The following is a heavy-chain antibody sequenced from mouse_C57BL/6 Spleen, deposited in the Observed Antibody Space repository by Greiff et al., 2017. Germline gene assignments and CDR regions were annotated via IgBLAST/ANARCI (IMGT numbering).Heavy chain of an antibody. J-gene: IGHJ2*01. Sequence: EVQLVESGGDLVKPGGSLKLSCAASGFTFSSYGMSWVRQTPDKRLEWVATISSGGSYTYYPDSVKGRFTISRDNAKNTLYLQMSSLKSEDTAMYYCARHEGITTVVATDYFDYWGQGTTLTVSS. CDR2: ISSGGSYT. V-gene: IGHV5-6*01. D-gene: IGHD1-1*01. CDR1: GFTFSSYG. CDR3: ARHEGITTVVATDYFDY.